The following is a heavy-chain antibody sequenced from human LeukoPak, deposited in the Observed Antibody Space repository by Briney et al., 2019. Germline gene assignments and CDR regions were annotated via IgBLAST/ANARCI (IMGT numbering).Heavy chain of an antibody. CDR3: ARDQERWLPSPPDC. V-gene: IGHV1-18*01. Sequence: ASVKVSCKASGYTFISYGISWVRQAPGQGLEWMGWISAYNGNTNYAQKLQGRATMTTDTSTSTVYMELRSLRSDDTAIYYCARDQERWLPSPPDCWGQGTLVTVSS. CDR1: GYTFISYG. D-gene: IGHD3-22*01. CDR2: ISAYNGNT. J-gene: IGHJ4*02.